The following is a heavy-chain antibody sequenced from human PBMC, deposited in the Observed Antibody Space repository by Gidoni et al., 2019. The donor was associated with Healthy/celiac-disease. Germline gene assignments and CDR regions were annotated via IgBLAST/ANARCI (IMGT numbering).Heavy chain of an antibody. CDR2: INSDGSST. CDR1: GFTFSSNW. CDR3: ARSSWRGPLDY. Sequence: EVQLVESGGGLVQPGGSLRLSCAASGFTFSSNWMHWVRQAPGKGLVWVSRINSDGSSTSYADSVKGRFTSSGDNAKNTLYLQMNSLRAEDTAVYYCARSSWRGPLDYWGQGTLVTVSS. V-gene: IGHV3-74*01. D-gene: IGHD1-1*01. J-gene: IGHJ4*02.